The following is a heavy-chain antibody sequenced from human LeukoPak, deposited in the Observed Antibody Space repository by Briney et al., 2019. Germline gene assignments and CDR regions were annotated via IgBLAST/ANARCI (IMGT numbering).Heavy chain of an antibody. Sequence: GGSLRLSCAASGFTFSSYGMNWVRQAPGKGLEWVTFIRYDGSNKYYADSVKGRFTISRDNSKNTLYLQMNSLRAGDTAVYYCARVVVVVPAVRYFDYWGQGTLVTVSS. V-gene: IGHV3-30*02. CDR2: IRYDGSNK. D-gene: IGHD2-2*01. CDR3: ARVVVVVPAVRYFDY. J-gene: IGHJ4*02. CDR1: GFTFSSYG.